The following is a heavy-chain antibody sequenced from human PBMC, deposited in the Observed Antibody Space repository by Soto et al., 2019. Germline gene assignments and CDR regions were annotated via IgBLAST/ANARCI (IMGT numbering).Heavy chain of an antibody. V-gene: IGHV3-30*04. CDR1: GFTFTTYV. J-gene: IGHJ4*02. CDR3: ARDQCFGGGRSCYYVDF. Sequence: QVQLVESGGGVVQPGRSLRLSCAASGFTFTTYVIHWVPKVPGKGLEWVAVISNVGRGKYYADSVKARFTISRDNSKNTLYLQMNSLRSDDTAVYYCARDQCFGGGRSCYYVDFWGQGTLVTVSS. CDR2: ISNVGRGK. D-gene: IGHD2-15*01.